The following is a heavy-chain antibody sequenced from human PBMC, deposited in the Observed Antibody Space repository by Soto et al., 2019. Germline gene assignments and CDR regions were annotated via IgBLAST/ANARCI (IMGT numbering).Heavy chain of an antibody. CDR1: GGSISSGGYY. Sequence: QVQLQESGPGLVKPSQTLSLTCTVSGGSISSGGYYWSWIRQHPGKGREWIGYIYYSGSTYYNPSLKSRVTXXVXXXXNXXXXXXXXXXXXXXXXXXXXXXXXXXXXXXWGQGTTVTVSS. CDR3: XXXXXXXXXXXX. V-gene: IGHV4-31*03. CDR2: IYYSGST. J-gene: IGHJ6*02.